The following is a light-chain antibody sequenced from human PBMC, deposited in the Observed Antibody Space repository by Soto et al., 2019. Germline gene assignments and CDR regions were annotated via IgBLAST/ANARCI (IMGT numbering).Light chain of an antibody. J-gene: IGLJ1*01. Sequence: QSVLTQPPSVSAAPGQKVTISCSGSSSNIGKNYVSWYQQLPGTAPKLLIYENNKRPSGIPDRFSGSKSGTSATLGITGLQTGDEAEYYCGAWDSSLRPVYVFGTGTKVTVL. CDR2: ENN. CDR3: GAWDSSLRPVYV. V-gene: IGLV1-51*02. CDR1: SSNIGKNY.